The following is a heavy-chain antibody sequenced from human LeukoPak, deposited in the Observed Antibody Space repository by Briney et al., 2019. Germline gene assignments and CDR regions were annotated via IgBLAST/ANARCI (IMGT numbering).Heavy chain of an antibody. D-gene: IGHD3-22*01. J-gene: IGHJ4*02. CDR2: IYHSGST. CDR3: AREGERSYDSSGNFFRYYFDY. Sequence: SQTLSLTCAVSGGSISSGGYSWSWIRQPPGKGLEWIGYIYHSGSTYYNPSLKSRVTISVDRSKNQFSLKLSSVTAADTAVYYCAREGERSYDSSGNFFRYYFDYWGQGTLVTVSS. CDR1: GGSISSGGYS. V-gene: IGHV4-30-2*01.